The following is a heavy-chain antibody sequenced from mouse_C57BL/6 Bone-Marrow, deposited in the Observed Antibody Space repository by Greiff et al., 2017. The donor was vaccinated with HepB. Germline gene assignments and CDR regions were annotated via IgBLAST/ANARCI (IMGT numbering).Heavy chain of an antibody. J-gene: IGHJ2*01. CDR3: ARLRRGGLGFFDY. CDR2: ISSGGSYT. V-gene: IGHV5-6*01. CDR1: GFTFSSYG. D-gene: IGHD4-1*01. Sequence: EVKVVESGGDLVKPGGSLKLSCAASGFTFSSYGMSWVRQTPDKRLEWVATISSGGSYTYYPDSVKGRFTISRDNAKNTLYLQMSSLKSEDTAMYYCARLRRGGLGFFDYWGQGTTLTVSS.